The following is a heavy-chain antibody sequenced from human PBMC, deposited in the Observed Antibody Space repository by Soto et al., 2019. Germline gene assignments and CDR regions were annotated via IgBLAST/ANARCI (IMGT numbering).Heavy chain of an antibody. CDR3: ARAEYSSSSGISDYGMDV. D-gene: IGHD6-6*01. J-gene: IGHJ6*02. Sequence: PSETLSLTCAVSGGSISSSNCWSFVRQPPGKGLEWIGEIYHSGSTNYNPSLKSRVTISVDKSKNQFSLKLSSVTAADTAVYYCARAEYSSSSGISDYGMDVWGQGTTVTVSS. CDR2: IYHSGST. CDR1: GGSISSSNC. V-gene: IGHV4-4*02.